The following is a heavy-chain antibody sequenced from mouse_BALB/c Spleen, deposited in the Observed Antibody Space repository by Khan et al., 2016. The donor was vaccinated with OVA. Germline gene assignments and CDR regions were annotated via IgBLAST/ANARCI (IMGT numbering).Heavy chain of an antibody. CDR3: ARRNYFGYTVAY. CDR2: IYPGSGNT. CDR1: GYTFTDYY. D-gene: IGHD1-2*01. J-gene: IGHJ3*01. V-gene: IGHV1-77*01. Sequence: QVQLQQSGAELARPGASVKLSCKASGYTFTDYYINWVKQRTGQGLEWIGEIYPGSGNTYYNETFKDKATLTADKSSTTAYMQLSSLTSEDSAVYFCARRNYFGYTVAYWGQGTLVTVSA.